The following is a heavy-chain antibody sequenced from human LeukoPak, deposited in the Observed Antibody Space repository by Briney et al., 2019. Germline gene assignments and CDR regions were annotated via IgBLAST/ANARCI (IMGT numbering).Heavy chain of an antibody. CDR1: GFTFSDDG. CDR3: VREGIGGTFYRGNFDH. Sequence: GGSLRLSCIAFGFTFSDDGMHWVRQAPGKGLEWVALIWKDGSQTFYGDSVKGRFIISRDNSRNTLDLQMNSLSAEDTAVYYCVREGIGGTFYRGNFDHWGQGTLVTVSS. V-gene: IGHV3-33*01. D-gene: IGHD2-15*01. J-gene: IGHJ4*02. CDR2: IWKDGSQT.